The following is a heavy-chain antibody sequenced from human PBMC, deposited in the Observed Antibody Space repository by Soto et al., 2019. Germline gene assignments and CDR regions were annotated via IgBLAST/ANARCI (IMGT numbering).Heavy chain of an antibody. J-gene: IGHJ6*02. CDR2: ISTYNGDT. V-gene: IGHV1-18*01. CDR1: GYTFTRSG. D-gene: IGHD5-12*01. CDR3: AREGVATYYNNGMDV. Sequence: QVQLVQSGAEVKKPGASVKVSCKASGYTFTRSGISWVRQAPGQGLEWMGWISTYNGDTNYAQTLQGRVTMTTDTSTSTVHMEVRSLRSDETAVYYCAREGVATYYNNGMDVWGQGTPVTVSS.